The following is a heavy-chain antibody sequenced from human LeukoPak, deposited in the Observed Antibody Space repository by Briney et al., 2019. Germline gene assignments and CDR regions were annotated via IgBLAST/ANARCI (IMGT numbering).Heavy chain of an antibody. CDR3: AKDRDSSGYPYYFDY. V-gene: IGHV3-43D*03. D-gene: IGHD3-22*01. Sequence: GGSLRLSCAASGFTFDDYAMHWVRQAPGKGLEWVSLISWDGGSTYYADSVKGRFTISRDNNKNSLYLQMNSLRAEDTALYYCAKDRDSSGYPYYFDYWGQGTLVTVSS. J-gene: IGHJ4*02. CDR1: GFTFDDYA. CDR2: ISWDGGST.